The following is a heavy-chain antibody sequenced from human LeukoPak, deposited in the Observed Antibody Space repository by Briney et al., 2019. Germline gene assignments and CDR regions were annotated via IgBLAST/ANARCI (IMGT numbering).Heavy chain of an antibody. D-gene: IGHD2-8*01. CDR2: ISSSSSTV. Sequence: GGSLRPSCAASGFIFSTSTMNWVRQAPGKGLEWVSYISSSSSTVFHADSVKGRFTISRDNAKSSLFLHMNSLRAEDTAIYYCVRDSYYAFDIWGQGTVVAVSS. J-gene: IGHJ3*02. CDR3: VRDSYYAFDI. CDR1: GFIFSTST. V-gene: IGHV3-48*04.